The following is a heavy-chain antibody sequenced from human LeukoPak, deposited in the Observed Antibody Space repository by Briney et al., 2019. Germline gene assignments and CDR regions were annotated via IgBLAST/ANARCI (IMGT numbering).Heavy chain of an antibody. J-gene: IGHJ6*04. CDR1: GGTFSNFA. CDR2: ITPIFNSA. CDR3: ARVERTQTTVTLGGYYIMDV. Sequence: SVKVSCKASGGTFSNFAITWVRQAPGQGLEWMGGITPIFNSANYSQRFQGRVTITADKPTSTAYMELSSLTSEDTAVYYCARVERTQTTVTLGGYYIMDVWGKGTMVTVSS. V-gene: IGHV1-69*06. D-gene: IGHD4-17*01.